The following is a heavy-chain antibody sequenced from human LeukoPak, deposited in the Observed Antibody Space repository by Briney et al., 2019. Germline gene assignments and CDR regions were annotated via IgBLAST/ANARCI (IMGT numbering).Heavy chain of an antibody. CDR1: GGSISSSSYY. CDR2: IYYSGST. Sequence: SETLSLTCTVSGGSISSSSYYWGWSRQPPGKGVEWIGRIYYSGSTYYNPSLKSRVTISVDTAKNQFSLKLSSVTAADTAVYYCARGITMVRGVIIRPNHYYYYMDVWGKGTTVTVSS. D-gene: IGHD3-10*01. J-gene: IGHJ6*03. CDR3: ARGITMVRGVIIRPNHYYYYMDV. V-gene: IGHV4-39*07.